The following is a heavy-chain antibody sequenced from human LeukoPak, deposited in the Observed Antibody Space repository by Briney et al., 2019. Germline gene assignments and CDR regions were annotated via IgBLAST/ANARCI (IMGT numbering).Heavy chain of an antibody. D-gene: IGHD1-26*01. CDR3: ARTTLRELPDY. V-gene: IGHV1-18*01. J-gene: IGHJ4*02. CDR1: GYTFTSYG. Sequence: ASVKVSCKASGYTFTSYGISLVRQAPGQGLELMGWISAYNGNTNYAQKPQGRVTMTTDTSTSTAYMELRSLRSDDTAVYYCARTTLRELPDYWGQGTLVTVSS. CDR2: ISAYNGNT.